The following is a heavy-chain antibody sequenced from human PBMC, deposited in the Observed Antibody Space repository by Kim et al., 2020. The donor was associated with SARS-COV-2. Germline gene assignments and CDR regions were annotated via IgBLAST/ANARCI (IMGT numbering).Heavy chain of an antibody. Sequence: GGSLRLSCAASGFTFSSYAMSWVRQAPGKGLEWVSAISGSGGSTYYADTVKGRFTISRDNSKNTLYLQMNSLRAEDTAVYYCAKFCSGGSCQGFDYWGQGTLVTVSS. V-gene: IGHV3-23*01. J-gene: IGHJ4*02. CDR3: AKFCSGGSCQGFDY. CDR1: GFTFSSYA. CDR2: ISGSGGST. D-gene: IGHD2-15*01.